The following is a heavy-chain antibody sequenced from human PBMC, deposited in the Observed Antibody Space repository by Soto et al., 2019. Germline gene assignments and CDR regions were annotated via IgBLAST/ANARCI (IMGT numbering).Heavy chain of an antibody. CDR1: GFTFATHA. D-gene: IGHD2-8*01. Sequence: EVQLLESGGGLVQPGGSLRLSCAASGFTFATHAMGWVRQSPGKGLEWVSGISGRGGTTYYADSVKGRFTISSDNSKTTLFLQMDLLRACDTAVYYYARGVYIGMGGFDYWGQGALVTVSS. J-gene: IGHJ4*02. CDR2: ISGRGGTT. V-gene: IGHV3-23*01. CDR3: ARGVYIGMGGFDY.